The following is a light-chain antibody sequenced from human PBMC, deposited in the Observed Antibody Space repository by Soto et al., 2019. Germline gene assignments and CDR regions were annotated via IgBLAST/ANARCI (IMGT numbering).Light chain of an antibody. J-gene: IGKJ4*01. CDR1: QTISSY. V-gene: IGKV3-11*01. CDR3: QQRGNLPLT. Sequence: EIVLTQSPATLSLSPGERATLSCRASQTISSYLAWYQQKAGQSPRLLIYDASNRATGIPDRFSGSGSGTGFTLTISSLEPEDFAVYYCQQRGNLPLTFGGGTKVDIK. CDR2: DAS.